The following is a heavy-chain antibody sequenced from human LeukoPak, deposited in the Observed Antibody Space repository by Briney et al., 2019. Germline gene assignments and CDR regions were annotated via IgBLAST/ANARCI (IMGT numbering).Heavy chain of an antibody. CDR2: IYPGDSDT. D-gene: IGHD1-26*01. V-gene: IGHV5-51*01. Sequence: KLGESLKISCKGSGYSFTSYWIGWVRQMPGKGLEWMGIIYPGDSDTRYSPSFQGQVTISADKSISTAYLQWSSLKASDTAMYYCARQPGRIVGATDYYYGMDVWGQGTTVTVSS. J-gene: IGHJ6*02. CDR3: ARQPGRIVGATDYYYGMDV. CDR1: GYSFTSYW.